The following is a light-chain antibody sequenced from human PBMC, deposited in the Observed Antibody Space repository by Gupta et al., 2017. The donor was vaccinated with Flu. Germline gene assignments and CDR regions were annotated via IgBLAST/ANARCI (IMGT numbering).Light chain of an antibody. CDR2: DDR. Sequence: SYVLAQPPSASVAPGQTARITCGGNNIGSKSVHWYQQKPGLAPVLVVYDDRDRPSGIPERFSGSNSGNTATLTISRVEAGDEAAYYCQVWDTSSDHVVFGGGTKLTVL. V-gene: IGLV3-21*02. CDR1: NIGSKS. J-gene: IGLJ2*01. CDR3: QVWDTSSDHVV.